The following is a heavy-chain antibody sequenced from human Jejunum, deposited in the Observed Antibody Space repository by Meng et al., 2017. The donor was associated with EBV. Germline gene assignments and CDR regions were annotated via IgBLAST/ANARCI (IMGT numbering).Heavy chain of an antibody. CDR1: GYDFINSG. V-gene: IGHV1-18*01. CDR3: ARDRSNSDY. D-gene: IGHD5-24*01. J-gene: IGHJ4*02. CDR2: ISVYRGNT. Sequence: QVPLVQAGAEVKKAGASVKVSCKASGYDFINSGISWVRQAPGQGLEWMGWISVYRGNTNYAQRFQDRVTLTTNTSTSTVYMELRSLTSDDTAVYYCARDRSNSDYWGQGTLVTVSS.